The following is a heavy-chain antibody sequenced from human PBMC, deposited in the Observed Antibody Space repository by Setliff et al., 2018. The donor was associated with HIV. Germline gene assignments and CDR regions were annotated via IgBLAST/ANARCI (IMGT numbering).Heavy chain of an antibody. V-gene: IGHV3-7*03. CDR3: ARARRDASGYWGHFFYYMDV. J-gene: IGHJ6*03. CDR2: INQEGTEK. CDR1: GFSIATNW. D-gene: IGHD3-22*01. Sequence: GGSLRLSCVVSGFSIATNWMTWVRQAPGKGLEWVANINQEGTEKYYVGSVKGRFTISRDNAKSSLYLQMSSLTADDTAAYYCARARRDASGYWGHFFYYMDVWGKGTTVTVSS.